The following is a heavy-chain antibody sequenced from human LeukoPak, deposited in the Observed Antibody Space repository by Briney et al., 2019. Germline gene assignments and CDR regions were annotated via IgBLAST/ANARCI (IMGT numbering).Heavy chain of an antibody. CDR3: AKVWDSSGYYYYFDY. V-gene: IGHV3-23*01. CDR2: ISNSGGNT. D-gene: IGHD3-22*01. CDR1: GFTFSSYP. Sequence: GGSLRLSCGASGFTFSSYPMGRVRQAPGKGLEWVSAISNSGGNTYYADPVKGRFTISRDNSKNILYLQMSSLRAEDTAVYHCAKVWDSSGYYYYFDYWGRGTLVTVSS. J-gene: IGHJ4*02.